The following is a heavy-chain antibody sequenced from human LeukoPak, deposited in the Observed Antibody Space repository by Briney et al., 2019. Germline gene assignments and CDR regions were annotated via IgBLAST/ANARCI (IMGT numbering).Heavy chain of an antibody. V-gene: IGHV4-59*01. CDR2: IYYSGST. Sequence: PSETLSLTCTVSGGSISSYYWSWIRQPPGKGLEWIGYIYYSGSTNYNPSLKSRVTISVDTSKNQFSLKLSSVTAADTAVYYCARFAATTMWGVFDYRGQGTLVTVSS. CDR3: ARFAATTMWGVFDY. D-gene: IGHD6-25*01. CDR1: GGSISSYY. J-gene: IGHJ4*02.